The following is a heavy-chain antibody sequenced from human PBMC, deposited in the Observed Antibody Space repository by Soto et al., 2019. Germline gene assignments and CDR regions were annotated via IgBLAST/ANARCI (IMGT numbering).Heavy chain of an antibody. V-gene: IGHV4-59*02. J-gene: IGHJ4*02. Sequence: ASETLALTCTISGGSVIVYYWSWIRQSTGQGLEWIVYIYASGSPYYNPSLRSRVTISADTSKNQISLKLTSPTAADTAVYYCARGVGSSPPQYWGRGTLVTVSS. D-gene: IGHD1-26*01. CDR3: ARGVGSSPPQY. CDR2: IYASGSP. CDR1: GGSVIVYY.